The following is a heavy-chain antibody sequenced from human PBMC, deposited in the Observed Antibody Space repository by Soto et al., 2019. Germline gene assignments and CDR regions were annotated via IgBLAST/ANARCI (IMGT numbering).Heavy chain of an antibody. CDR1: GASIRSYY. J-gene: IGHJ6*02. V-gene: IGHV4-59*01. CDR3: ARERPSSWSGDYGMDV. D-gene: IGHD6-13*01. CDR2: IYYSGVT. Sequence: ETLSRTCAVGGASIRSYYCRWIQQPPGKGLEWIGYIYYSGVTNYNPPPKSRVTMSVDTSNNQFFLKVNSVTAADTAVYYCARERPSSWSGDYGMDVWGQGTMVT.